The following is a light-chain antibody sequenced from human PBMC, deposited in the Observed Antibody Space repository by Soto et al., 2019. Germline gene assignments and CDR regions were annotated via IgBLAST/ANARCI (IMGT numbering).Light chain of an antibody. V-gene: IGKV3D-11*01. Sequence: MVFTQSPATLSSFPSDRITLSCRSSQYISTRSAWYQHRPCQAPRLLIYQTSIRSAGIPARFSASGSGTDFTLTISDVQPEDFALYYCHQRQCWHRTFGQGTKVDIK. CDR2: QTS. CDR3: HQRQCWHRT. J-gene: IGKJ1*01. CDR1: QYISTR.